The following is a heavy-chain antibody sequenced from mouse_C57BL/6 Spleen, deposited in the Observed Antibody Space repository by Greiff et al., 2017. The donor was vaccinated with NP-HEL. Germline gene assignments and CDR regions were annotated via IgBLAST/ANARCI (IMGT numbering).Heavy chain of an antibody. CDR3: ARSEGYYYGSSSDFDY. CDR1: GYTFTSYW. CDR2: IYPGSGST. Sequence: QVQLQQPGAELVKPGASVKMSCKASGYTFTSYWITWVKQRPGQGLEWIGDIYPGSGSTNYNEKFKSKATLTVDTSSSTAYVQLSSLTSEDSAVYDCARSEGYYYGSSSDFDYWGQGTTLTVSS. V-gene: IGHV1-55*01. D-gene: IGHD1-1*01. J-gene: IGHJ2*01.